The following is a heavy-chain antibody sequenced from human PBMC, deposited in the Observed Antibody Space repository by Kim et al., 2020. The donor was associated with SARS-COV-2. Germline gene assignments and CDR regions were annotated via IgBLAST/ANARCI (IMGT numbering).Heavy chain of an antibody. V-gene: IGHV3-7*01. D-gene: IGHD3-10*01. CDR3: ARIGYASASLDY. CDR2: IKQDASEK. Sequence: GGSLRLSCVASGFTFSNYWMTWVRQIPRKGLEWLANIKQDASEKNYLDSVKGRFTISRDNARNSVYLQMNSLRAEDTAVYHCARIGYASASLDYWGQGTQVTVSS. J-gene: IGHJ4*02. CDR1: GFTFSNYW.